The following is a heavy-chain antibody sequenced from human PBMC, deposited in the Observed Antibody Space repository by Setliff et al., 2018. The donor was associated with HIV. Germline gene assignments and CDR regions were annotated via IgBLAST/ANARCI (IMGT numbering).Heavy chain of an antibody. Sequence: VKVSCKASGGTFSDYAISWVRQAPGQGLEWMGWISGYNANTKYAQNVQGRVTVTTDASTSTAYMELSSLTSDDTAVYYCASPRLDWSFSHFDYWGQGTPVTVSS. J-gene: IGHJ4*02. D-gene: IGHD3-9*01. CDR1: GGTFSDYA. CDR2: ISGYNANT. CDR3: ASPRLDWSFSHFDY. V-gene: IGHV1-18*01.